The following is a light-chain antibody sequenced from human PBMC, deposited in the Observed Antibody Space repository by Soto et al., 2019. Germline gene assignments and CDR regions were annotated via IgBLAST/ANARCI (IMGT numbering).Light chain of an antibody. CDR3: SSYTSTSIWV. Sequence: QAVVTQPASVSGSPGQSITISCTGTSSDIGGHNHVSWYQQHPGKTPKLMIYDVTKRPSGVSNRFSGSKSGNTASLTISGLQAEDEADYYCSSYTSTSIWVFGGGTKLTVL. CDR1: SSDIGGHNH. J-gene: IGLJ3*02. CDR2: DVT. V-gene: IGLV2-14*03.